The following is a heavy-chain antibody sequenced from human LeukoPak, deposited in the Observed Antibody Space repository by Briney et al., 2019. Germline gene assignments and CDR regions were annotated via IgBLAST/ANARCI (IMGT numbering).Heavy chain of an antibody. D-gene: IGHD6-19*01. Sequence: LSLTCAVYGGSFSGYYWGWIRQPPGKGLEWVSYISSDGGTIYYADSVRGRFTISRDNAKNSLYLQMNSLRDEDTAVYYCARDNGMTSGWYAGRIDYYYGMDVWGQGTTVTVSS. CDR2: ISSDGGTI. CDR1: GGSFSGYY. V-gene: IGHV3-11*04. CDR3: ARDNGMTSGWYAGRIDYYYGMDV. J-gene: IGHJ6*02.